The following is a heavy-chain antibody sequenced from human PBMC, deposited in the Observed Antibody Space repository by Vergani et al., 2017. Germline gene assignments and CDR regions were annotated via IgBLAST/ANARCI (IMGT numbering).Heavy chain of an antibody. CDR3: ARALGELSYFDY. Sequence: QVQLQESGPGLVKPSGTLPFPCPASGGPFSSYYGSWIRQPPGKGLEWIGYIYYSGSTNYNPSLKSRVTISVDTSKNQFSLKLSSVTAADTAVYYCARALGELSYFDYWGQGTLVTVSS. J-gene: IGHJ4*02. V-gene: IGHV4-59*01. CDR2: IYYSGST. D-gene: IGHD3-16*02. CDR1: GGPFSSYY.